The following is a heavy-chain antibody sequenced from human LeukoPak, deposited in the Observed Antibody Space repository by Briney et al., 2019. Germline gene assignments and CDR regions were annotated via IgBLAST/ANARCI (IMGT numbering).Heavy chain of an antibody. J-gene: IGHJ4*02. V-gene: IGHV4-39*07. Sequence: KPSETLSLTCTVSSGSISSSSYYWGWIRQPPGKGLEWIGSIYYSGSTYYNPSLKSRVTISVDTSKNQFSLKLSSVTAADTAVYYCARLVAAADYYFDYWGQGTLVTVSS. CDR1: SGSISSSSYY. D-gene: IGHD6-13*01. CDR2: IYYSGST. CDR3: ARLVAAADYYFDY.